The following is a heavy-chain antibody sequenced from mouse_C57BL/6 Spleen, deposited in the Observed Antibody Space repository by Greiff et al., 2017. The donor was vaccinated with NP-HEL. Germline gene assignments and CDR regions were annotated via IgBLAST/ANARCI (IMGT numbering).Heavy chain of an antibody. D-gene: IGHD1-1*01. CDR1: GFNIKDYY. CDR2: IDPEDGDT. V-gene: IGHV14-1*01. CDR3: TSYFGGGDFCYAMDY. J-gene: IGHJ4*01. Sequence: VQLQQSGAELVRPGASVKLSCTASGFNIKDYYMHWVKQRPEQGLEWIGRIDPEDGDTEYAPKFQGKATMTADTSSNTAYLQLSSLTSEDTAVYYCTSYFGGGDFCYAMDYWGPGTSVTVSS.